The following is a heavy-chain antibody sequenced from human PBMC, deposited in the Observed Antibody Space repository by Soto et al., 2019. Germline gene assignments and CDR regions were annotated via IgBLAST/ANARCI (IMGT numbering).Heavy chain of an antibody. CDR3: ARRIAVAGTVNWFDP. CDR2: ISAYNGNT. V-gene: IGHV1-18*04. CDR1: GYTFTSYG. D-gene: IGHD6-19*01. J-gene: IGHJ5*02. Sequence: PWASVKVSCXASGYTFTSYGISWVRQAPGQGLEWMGWISAYNGNTNYAQKLQGRVTMTTDTSTSTAYMELRSLRSDDTAVYYCARRIAVAGTVNWFDPWGQGTLVTVS.